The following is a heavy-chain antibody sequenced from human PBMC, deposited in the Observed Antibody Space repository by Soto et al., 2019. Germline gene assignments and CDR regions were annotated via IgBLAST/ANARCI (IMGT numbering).Heavy chain of an antibody. Sequence: GGSLRLSCAASGFTFSSYAMSWVRQAPGKGLEWDSAITASGGSTYYADSVKGRFTISRDDSKNTLYLQMNSLRAEDTAVYYCAKISLGYCSGGSCSGFDYWGQGTLVTVSS. J-gene: IGHJ4*02. D-gene: IGHD2-15*01. V-gene: IGHV3-23*01. CDR1: GFTFSSYA. CDR2: ITASGGST. CDR3: AKISLGYCSGGSCSGFDY.